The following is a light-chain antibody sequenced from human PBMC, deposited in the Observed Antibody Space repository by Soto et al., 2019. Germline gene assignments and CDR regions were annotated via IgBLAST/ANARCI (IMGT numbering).Light chain of an antibody. J-gene: IGKJ4*01. Sequence: EVVMTQSPATLSVSPGERTSLSCRASQSVFSNLGWYQRKPGQAPRLLIYRASTRATGITARFSGRGSGTEFNRTISRLQSEEIAVYYSQQYSQCTLPLGGGNTVEIK. CDR3: QQYSQCTLP. CDR1: QSVFSN. CDR2: RAS. V-gene: IGKV3-15*01.